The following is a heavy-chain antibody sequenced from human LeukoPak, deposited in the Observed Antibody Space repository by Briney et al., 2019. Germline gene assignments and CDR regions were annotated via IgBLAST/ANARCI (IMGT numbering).Heavy chain of an antibody. D-gene: IGHD3-22*01. J-gene: IGHJ4*02. CDR3: AKSLDYDGGVLWALPQY. V-gene: IGHV3-23*01. Sequence: PGGSLRLSCAASGFTFTSYAMSWVREPPGKGLEWVSVIRGSGTGTYFADSVKGRFTVSRDNSKNTLYLQMSSLRAEDTAIYYCAKSLDYDGGVLWALPQYWGQGTLVTVSS. CDR2: IRGSGTGT. CDR1: GFTFTSYA.